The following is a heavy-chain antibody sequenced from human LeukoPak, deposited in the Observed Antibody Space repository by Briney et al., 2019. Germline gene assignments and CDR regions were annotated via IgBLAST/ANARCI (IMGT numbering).Heavy chain of an antibody. Sequence: PGGSLRLSCAASGFTFNRYAMSWVRQAPGKGLEWVSSISSSSSYIYYADSVKGRFTISRDNAKNSLYLQMNSLRAEDTAVYYCARDPNYYDSSGYYPEDWGQGTLVPVSS. J-gene: IGHJ4*02. CDR1: GFTFNRYA. D-gene: IGHD3-22*01. CDR2: ISSSSSYI. CDR3: ARDPNYYDSSGYYPED. V-gene: IGHV3-21*01.